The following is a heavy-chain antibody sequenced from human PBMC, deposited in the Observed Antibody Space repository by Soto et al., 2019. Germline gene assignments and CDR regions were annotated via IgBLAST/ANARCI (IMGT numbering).Heavy chain of an antibody. CDR2: ISFSSSYT. J-gene: IGHJ4*02. CDR1: GLTLSDYY. Sequence: QVQLVESGGGLVKPGGSLRLSCEASGLTLSDYYLTWIRQAPVKGLERVSDISFSSSYTNYADSVKGRFTISEDNAKNSIYLPMNSMRAEDTAVYYCARDGYGFCKAYYIDQWGQGTLVTVSS. V-gene: IGHV3-11*06. CDR3: ARDGYGFCKAYYIDQ. D-gene: IGHD5-18*01.